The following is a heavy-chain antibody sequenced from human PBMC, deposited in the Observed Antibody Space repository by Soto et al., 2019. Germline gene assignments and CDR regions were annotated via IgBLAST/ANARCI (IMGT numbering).Heavy chain of an antibody. CDR3: AALLAGG. J-gene: IGHJ4*02. D-gene: IGHD3-10*01. V-gene: IGHV4-30-4*01. CDR2: VYYNESA. Sequence: QVQLQEPGPRLVSPSETLSLTCTVSGASVTSGDFYWSWIRQPPGKGLEWIGYVYYNESAYYNPSLKSRTSISVDTSKNHFTLELSSVTAADTAGYYCAALLAGGWGQGSLVTVSS. CDR1: GASVTSGDFY.